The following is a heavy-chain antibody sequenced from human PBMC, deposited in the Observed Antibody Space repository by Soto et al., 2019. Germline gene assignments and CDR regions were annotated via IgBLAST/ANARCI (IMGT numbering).Heavy chain of an antibody. CDR2: ITSSSDNI. J-gene: IGHJ6*02. CDR3: ARDSQPSIAAAGTDYYYYYGMDV. Sequence: GGSLRLSCAASGFTFSSYATSWVRQAPGTGLEWVSAITSSSDNIYYADSVKGRFTISRDNAKNSLYLQMNSLRDEDTAVYYCARDSQPSIAAAGTDYYYYYGMDVWGQGTTVTVSS. V-gene: IGHV3-48*02. CDR1: GFTFSSYA. D-gene: IGHD6-13*01.